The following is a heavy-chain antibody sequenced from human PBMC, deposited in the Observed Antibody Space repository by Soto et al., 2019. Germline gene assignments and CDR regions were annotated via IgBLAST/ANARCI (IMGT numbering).Heavy chain of an antibody. D-gene: IGHD3-16*01. J-gene: IGHJ6*02. CDR3: VMVDNYVTPTPQDV. CDR1: GYIFVNYG. CDR2: ISPYTGNT. V-gene: IGHV1-18*01. Sequence: QVQLVQSGDEVKKPGASVKVSCKASGYIFVNYGIAWARQAPGQGLEWMGWISPYTGNTHSASKVQGRLTMTTDTXSSTAYMDLGSLTSDDTAVYYCVMVDNYVTPTPQDVWGQGTTVTVSS.